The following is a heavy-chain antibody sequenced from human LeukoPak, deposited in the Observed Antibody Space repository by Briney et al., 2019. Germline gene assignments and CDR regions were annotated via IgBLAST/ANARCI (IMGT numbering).Heavy chain of an antibody. Sequence: GASVKVSCKASGYTFTSYGNSWVRQGPGQGLEWMGWISANNGNTNYAQKLQGRVTMTTDTSTSTDYMELRSLRSDDTAVYYCAREKPYGDLDYWGQGTLVTVSS. CDR1: GYTFTSYG. CDR2: ISANNGNT. CDR3: AREKPYGDLDY. D-gene: IGHD4-17*01. V-gene: IGHV1-18*01. J-gene: IGHJ4*02.